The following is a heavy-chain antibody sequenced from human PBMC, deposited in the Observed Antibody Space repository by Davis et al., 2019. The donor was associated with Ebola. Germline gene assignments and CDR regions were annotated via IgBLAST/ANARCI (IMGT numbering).Heavy chain of an antibody. CDR1: GYTFTSYG. Sequence: SVKVSCKASGYTFTSYGISWVRQAPGQGLEWMGGIIPIFGTANYAQKFQGRVTITADESTSTAYMELSSLRSEDTAVYYCARCLIRSGSYYRSNYYGMDVWGQGTTVTVSS. V-gene: IGHV1-69*13. D-gene: IGHD3-10*01. CDR3: ARCLIRSGSYYRSNYYGMDV. J-gene: IGHJ6*02. CDR2: IIPIFGTA.